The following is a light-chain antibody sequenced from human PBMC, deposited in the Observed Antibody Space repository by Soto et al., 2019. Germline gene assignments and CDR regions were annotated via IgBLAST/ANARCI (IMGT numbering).Light chain of an antibody. CDR2: GAS. CDR3: QQTYTTLT. CDR1: QRISTY. J-gene: IGKJ3*01. V-gene: IGKV1-39*01. Sequence: DIQMTQSPSSLSASVGETVTITCRASQRISTYLNWYQQKPVKPPTLLIFGASSLVSGVPSRFSGGGSGTDFTLTISSLQPEDFATYYCQQTYTTLTFGPGTKVDIK.